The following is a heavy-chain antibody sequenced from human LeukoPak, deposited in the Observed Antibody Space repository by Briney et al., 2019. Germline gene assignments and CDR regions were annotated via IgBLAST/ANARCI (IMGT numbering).Heavy chain of an antibody. V-gene: IGHV1-18*01. CDR2: ISAYNCNT. D-gene: IGHD2-15*01. Sequence: ASXXVSCKASGYTFTSYGIRWVRQAPGQGRELIAWISAYNCNTNYSQKLQGRLTMTTDPSTSTAYMELRSLRSDDTAVYYCARDCSGGSCSDYWGQGTLVTVSS. J-gene: IGHJ4*02. CDR3: ARDCSGGSCSDY. CDR1: GYTFTSYG.